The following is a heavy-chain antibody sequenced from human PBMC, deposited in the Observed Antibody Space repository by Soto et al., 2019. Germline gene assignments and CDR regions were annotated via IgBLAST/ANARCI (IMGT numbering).Heavy chain of an antibody. CDR1: GFTFSSYG. Sequence: GGSLRLSCAASGFTFSSYGMHWVRQAPGKGLEWVAVISYDGSNKYYADSVKGRFTISRDNSKNTLYLQMNSLRAEDTAVYYCAKDPAHLMRPVRVNYFDYWGQGTLVTVSS. D-gene: IGHD2-8*01. CDR3: AKDPAHLMRPVRVNYFDY. J-gene: IGHJ4*02. CDR2: ISYDGSNK. V-gene: IGHV3-30*18.